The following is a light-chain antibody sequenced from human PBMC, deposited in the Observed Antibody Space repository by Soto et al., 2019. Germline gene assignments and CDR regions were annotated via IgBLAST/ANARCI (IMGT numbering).Light chain of an antibody. CDR3: SXYTGSSTLV. V-gene: IGLV2-14*01. Sequence: QSALTQPASVSGSPGQSITISCTGTSSDVGGYNYVSWYQQYPGKAPKLMIYDVSNRPSGVSNRFSGSKSGNTASLTISGXXXXXXXXXXCSXYTGSSTLVFGGGTKLTVL. CDR2: DVS. CDR1: SSDVGGYNY. J-gene: IGLJ2*01.